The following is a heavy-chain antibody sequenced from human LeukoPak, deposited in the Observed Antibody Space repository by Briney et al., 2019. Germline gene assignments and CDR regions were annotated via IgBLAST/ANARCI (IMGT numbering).Heavy chain of an antibody. Sequence: GGSLRLSCAASGFMFSSNWMSWVRLAPGKGLEWVANIKEDGTETYYVDSEKGRFTISRDNAKNSLYLQVNSLRVEDTAVYYCAKEGRSLQTYWGQGTLVTVSS. J-gene: IGHJ4*02. CDR3: AKEGRSLQTY. V-gene: IGHV3-7*03. CDR1: GFMFSSNW. D-gene: IGHD5-24*01. CDR2: IKEDGTET.